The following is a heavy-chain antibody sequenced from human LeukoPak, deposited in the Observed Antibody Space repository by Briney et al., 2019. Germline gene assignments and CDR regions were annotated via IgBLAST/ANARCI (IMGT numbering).Heavy chain of an antibody. CDR1: GFSFSSYS. CDR3: ARGENTIFEVVITVFDY. D-gene: IGHD3-3*01. Sequence: GESLRLSCAVYGFSFSSYSMRCDRHAPGGGLEWVSSIRSSSSYIYYADSVKGRFTISRDNAKNSLYLQMNSERAEDTAVYYCARGENTIFEVVITVFDYWGQGTLVTVSS. J-gene: IGHJ4*02. CDR2: IRSSSSYI. V-gene: IGHV3-21*01.